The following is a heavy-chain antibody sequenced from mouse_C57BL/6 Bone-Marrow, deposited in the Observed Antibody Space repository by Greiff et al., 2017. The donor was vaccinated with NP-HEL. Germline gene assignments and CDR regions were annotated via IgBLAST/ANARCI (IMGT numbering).Heavy chain of an antibody. D-gene: IGHD4-1*01. V-gene: IGHV1-58*01. CDR1: GYTFTSYG. Sequence: VQLQQSGAELVRPGSSVKMSCKTSGYTFTSYGINWVKQRPGQGLEWIGYIYIGNGYTAYNEKFKGKATLTSDTSSSTAYMQLSSLTSEDSAIYFCARKGTWERYFDVWGTGTTVTVSS. CDR2: IYIGNGYT. CDR3: ARKGTWERYFDV. J-gene: IGHJ1*03.